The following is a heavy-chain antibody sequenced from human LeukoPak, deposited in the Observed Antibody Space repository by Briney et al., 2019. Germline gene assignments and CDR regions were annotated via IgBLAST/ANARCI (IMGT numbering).Heavy chain of an antibody. Sequence: GGSLRLSCAASGFTFSTYEMIWVRQAPGKGLEWVSYISSSGSTIYYADSVKGRFTISRDIAKNSLYLKMNSLRANDTAVYYWARKGSYYFDYWGQGTLVTVSS. V-gene: IGHV3-48*03. CDR3: ARKGSYYFDY. D-gene: IGHD2-15*01. J-gene: IGHJ4*02. CDR2: ISSSGSTI. CDR1: GFTFSTYE.